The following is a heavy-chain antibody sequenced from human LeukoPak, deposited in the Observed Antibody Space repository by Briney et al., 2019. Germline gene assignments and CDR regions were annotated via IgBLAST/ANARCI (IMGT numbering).Heavy chain of an antibody. V-gene: IGHV3-21*01. J-gene: IGHJ4*02. CDR3: AFREGELLPFDY. Sequence: PGGSLRLSCAASGFTFSSYSMNWVRQAPGKGLEWVSSISSSSSYIYYADSVKGRFTISRDNAKNSLYLQMNSLRAEDTAVYYCAFREGELLPFDYWGQGTLVTVSS. CDR1: GFTFSSYS. CDR2: ISSSSSYI. D-gene: IGHD1-26*01.